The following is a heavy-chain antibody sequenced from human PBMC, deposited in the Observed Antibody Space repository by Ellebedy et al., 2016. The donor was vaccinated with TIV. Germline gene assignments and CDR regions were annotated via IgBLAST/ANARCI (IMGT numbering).Heavy chain of an antibody. CDR3: ARGDYGGNPSGY. D-gene: IGHD4-23*01. CDR1: GGTFSSYA. J-gene: IGHJ4*02. Sequence: AASVKVSCKASGGTFSSYAISWVRQAPGQGLEWMGGIIPIFGTANYAQKFQGRVTITADESTSTAYMELSSLRSEDTAVYYCARGDYGGNPSGYWGQGTLVTVSS. CDR2: IIPIFGTA. V-gene: IGHV1-69*13.